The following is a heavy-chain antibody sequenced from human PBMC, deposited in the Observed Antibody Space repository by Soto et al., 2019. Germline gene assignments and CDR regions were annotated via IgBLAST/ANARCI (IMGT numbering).Heavy chain of an antibody. J-gene: IGHJ4*02. CDR3: ERIVYDSSGYDFDY. CDR1: AFSLSNARMG. D-gene: IGHD3-22*01. V-gene: IGHV2-26*01. Sequence: SGPTLVNPTDTLTLTCTVSAFSLSNARMGVSWIRQPPGKALEWLAHIFSNDEKSYSTSLKSRLTISKDTSKSQVVLTMTNMDPLDTATYYCERIVYDSSGYDFDYWGQGTLVTVSS. CDR2: IFSNDEK.